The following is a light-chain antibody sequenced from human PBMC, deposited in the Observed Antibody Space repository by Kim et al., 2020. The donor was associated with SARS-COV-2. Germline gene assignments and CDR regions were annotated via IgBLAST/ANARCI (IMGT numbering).Light chain of an antibody. CDR3: QQANSIPYS. J-gene: IGKJ2*03. Sequence: ASVGDRLTIYCRTSRRTRSWLAWYQPKSGKAVKLLFYAGSSVQRWVPSRFSGSGSGTDLTLTISSLQPEDFATYYCQQANSIPYSFGQGTKLEI. CDR2: AGS. CDR1: RRTRSW. V-gene: IGKV1D-12*01.